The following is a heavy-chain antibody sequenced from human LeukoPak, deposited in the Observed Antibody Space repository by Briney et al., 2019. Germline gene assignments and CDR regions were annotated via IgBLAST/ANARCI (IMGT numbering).Heavy chain of an antibody. CDR1: GFTFSSYA. CDR2: ISYDGSNK. J-gene: IGHJ4*02. V-gene: IGHV3-30-3*01. Sequence: GRSLRLSCAASGFTFSSYAMHWVRQAPGKGLEWVAVISYDGSNKYYADSVKGRFTTSRDNSKNTLYLQMNSLRAEDTAVYYCARSEGSYARGYVDYWGQGTLVTVSS. CDR3: ARSEGSYARGYVDY. D-gene: IGHD2-2*01.